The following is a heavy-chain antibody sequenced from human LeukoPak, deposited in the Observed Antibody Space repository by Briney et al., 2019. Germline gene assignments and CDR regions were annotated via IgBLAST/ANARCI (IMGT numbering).Heavy chain of an antibody. J-gene: IGHJ6*03. V-gene: IGHV1-2*02. CDR3: ARGGYSYGYRHDYYYYMDV. CDR2: INPNSGGT. CDR1: GYTFTAYY. Sequence: ASVKVSCKASGYTFTAYYMHWVRQAPGQGLEWMGWINPNSGGTNYAQKFQGRVTMTRDTSISTAYMELSRLRSDDTAVYYCARGGYSYGYRHDYYYYMDVWGKGTTVTVSS. D-gene: IGHD5-18*01.